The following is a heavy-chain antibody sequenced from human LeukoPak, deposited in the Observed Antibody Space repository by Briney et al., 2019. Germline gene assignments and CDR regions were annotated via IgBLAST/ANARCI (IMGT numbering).Heavy chain of an antibody. D-gene: IGHD3-3*01. Sequence: ASVKVSCKASGYTFTRYDINWVRQAPGQGLEWMGWNSAYNGNTNYAQKLQGRVTMTTDTSTSTAYMELRSLRSDDTAVYYCAREYGPRFSTYDYWGQGTLVTVSS. CDR1: GYTFTRYD. V-gene: IGHV1-18*01. CDR2: NSAYNGNT. J-gene: IGHJ4*02. CDR3: AREYGPRFSTYDY.